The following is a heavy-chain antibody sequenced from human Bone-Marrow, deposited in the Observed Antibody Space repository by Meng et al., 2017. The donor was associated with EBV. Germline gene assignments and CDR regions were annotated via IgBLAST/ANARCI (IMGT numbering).Heavy chain of an antibody. D-gene: IGHD3-9*01. CDR2: IIPIFGTA. CDR1: GGTFSSYA. V-gene: IGHV1-69*01. CDR3: ARDSDILTGPGGY. J-gene: IGHJ4*02. Sequence: QVQLVHVGVEVKTPGSSVKVSCKASGGTFSSYAISWVRQAPGQGLEWMGGIIPIFGTANYAQKFQGRVTITADESTSTAYMELSSLRSEDTAVYYCARDSDILTGPGGYWGQGTLVTVSS.